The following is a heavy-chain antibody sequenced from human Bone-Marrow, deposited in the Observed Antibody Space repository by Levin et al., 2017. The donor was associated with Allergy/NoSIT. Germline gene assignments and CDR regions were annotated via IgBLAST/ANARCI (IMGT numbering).Heavy chain of an antibody. D-gene: IGHD2-8*02. J-gene: IGHJ3*02. CDR1: GFTFRIYS. CDR3: ARGIIGDVRVAHKEAFDI. V-gene: IGHV3-21*01. CDR2: ISSSGSDM. Sequence: GESLKISCTVSGFTFRIYSINWVRQAPGKGLEWVSSISSSGSDMYYVDSVKGRFTISRDNAKNSLTLQMNSLRAEDTAVYYCARGIIGDVRVAHKEAFDIWGQGTIVSVSS.